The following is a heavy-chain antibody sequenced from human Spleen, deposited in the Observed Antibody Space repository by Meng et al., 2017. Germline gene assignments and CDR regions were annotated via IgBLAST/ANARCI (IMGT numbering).Heavy chain of an antibody. Sequence: SETLSLTCTVSGGSISSSSYYWGWIRQPPGKGLEWIGSIYYSGSTYYNPSLKSRVTISVDTSKNQFSLRLSSVTAADTAVYYCAKDGYRSGSDYWGQGTLVTVSS. J-gene: IGHJ4*02. CDR3: AKDGYRSGSDY. V-gene: IGHV4-39*07. D-gene: IGHD6-19*01. CDR1: GGSISSSSYY. CDR2: IYYSGST.